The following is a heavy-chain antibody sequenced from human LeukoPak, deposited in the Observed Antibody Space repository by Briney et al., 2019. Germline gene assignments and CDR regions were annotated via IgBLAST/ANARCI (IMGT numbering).Heavy chain of an antibody. CDR1: GFTFSSYS. CDR2: ISSSSSYI. D-gene: IGHD3-3*01. Sequence: GGSLRLSCAASGFTFSSYSMNWVRQAPGKGLEWVSSISSSSSYIYYADSVKGRFTISRDNSKNTLYLQMNSLRAEDTAVYYCATPLRFLEWLFYPFDYWGQGTLVTVSS. V-gene: IGHV3-21*04. CDR3: ATPLRFLEWLFYPFDY. J-gene: IGHJ4*02.